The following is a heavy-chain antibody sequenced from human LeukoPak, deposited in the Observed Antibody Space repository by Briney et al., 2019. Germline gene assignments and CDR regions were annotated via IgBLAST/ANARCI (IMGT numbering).Heavy chain of an antibody. CDR2: MNPNSGNT. CDR3: TRGSSGRRDN. CDR1: GYTFTSCD. J-gene: IGHJ4*02. Sequence: ASVKVSCKASGYTFTSCDINWVRQATGQGVEWMGWMNPNSGNTGYGQSFQGRITMTRDISIGTAYMQLSNLTSEDMAIYYCTRGSSGRRDNWGQGTLVTVSA. V-gene: IGHV1-8*01. D-gene: IGHD6-19*01.